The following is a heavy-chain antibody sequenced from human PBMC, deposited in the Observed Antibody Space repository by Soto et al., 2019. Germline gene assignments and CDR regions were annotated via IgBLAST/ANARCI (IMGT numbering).Heavy chain of an antibody. CDR1: GGSISSGDYY. D-gene: IGHD2-2*01. Sequence: QVQLQESGPGLVKPSQTLSLTCTVSGGSISSGDYYCSWIRQPPGKGLEWIGYIYYSGVTYYNPSLKSRVMISVDTSKNQFTLKLSSVTAADTAVYYCARDQNGCSSFGCSGVDVWGQGTAVTVSS. CDR3: ARDQNGCSSFGCSGVDV. CDR2: IYYSGVT. J-gene: IGHJ6*02. V-gene: IGHV4-30-4*01.